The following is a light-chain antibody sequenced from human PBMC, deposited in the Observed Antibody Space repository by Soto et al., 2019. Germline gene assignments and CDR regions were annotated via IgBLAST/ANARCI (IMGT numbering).Light chain of an antibody. CDR3: QHHGSSGT. CDR1: QSVSNNY. J-gene: IGKJ1*01. Sequence: EIVLTQSPGTLSLSPGERATLSCRASQSVSNNYLAWYQQKPGQAPRLLIYGASNRATGTPDRFSGSGSGTDFTLTLSRMEPEDFAVSSCQHHGSSGTFGHGTTVAI. V-gene: IGKV3-20*01. CDR2: GAS.